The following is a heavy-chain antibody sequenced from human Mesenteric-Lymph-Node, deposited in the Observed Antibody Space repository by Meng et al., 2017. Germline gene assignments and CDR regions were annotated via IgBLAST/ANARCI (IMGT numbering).Heavy chain of an antibody. J-gene: IGHJ4*02. CDR3: AKDEDSSGYYALLVY. D-gene: IGHD3-22*01. CDR1: GFTFSSYS. Sequence: GGSLRLSCAASGFTFSSYSMNWVRQAPGKGLEWISSISSSSSYIYYADSVKGRFTISRDNAKNSLYLQMNSLRAEDTALYYCAKDEDSSGYYALLVYWGQGTLVTVSS. CDR2: ISSSSSYI. V-gene: IGHV3-21*04.